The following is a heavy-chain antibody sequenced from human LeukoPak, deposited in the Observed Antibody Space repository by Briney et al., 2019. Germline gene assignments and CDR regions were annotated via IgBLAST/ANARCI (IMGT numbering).Heavy chain of an antibody. CDR3: ARDLLGYNYHYMDV. Sequence: PGGSLRLSCAASRFTFSDYSMNWVRQAPGKGLEWVSSISSSSSYIYYADSVKGRFTISRDNAKNSLYLQMNSLRAEDTALYYCARDLLGYNYHYMDVWGKGTTVTVSS. D-gene: IGHD3-22*01. CDR2: ISSSSSYI. J-gene: IGHJ6*03. V-gene: IGHV3-21*01. CDR1: RFTFSDYS.